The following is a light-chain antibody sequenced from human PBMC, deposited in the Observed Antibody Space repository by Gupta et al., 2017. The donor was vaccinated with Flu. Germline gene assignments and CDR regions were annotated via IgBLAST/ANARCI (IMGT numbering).Light chain of an antibody. CDR1: NSNIGDNY. CDR3: GTWDSSLSAAV. Sequence: QSVLTQPPSVPATPGQKVTISCSGSNSNIGDNYVSWYRQVPRTAPKLLIYETNKRPSGIPDRFSGSKSDTSATLGITGLQTGDEAVYYCGTWDSSLSAAVFGGGTKLTVL. CDR2: ETN. V-gene: IGLV1-51*02. J-gene: IGLJ3*02.